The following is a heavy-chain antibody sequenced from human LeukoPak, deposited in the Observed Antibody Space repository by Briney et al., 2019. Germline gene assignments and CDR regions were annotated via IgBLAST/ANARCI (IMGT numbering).Heavy chain of an antibody. CDR1: GFTFDDYA. CDR2: ISWNSGSI. CDR3: AKYAGAAAAQYYLDH. Sequence: GGSLRLSCAASGFTFDDYAMHWVRQAPGKGLEWVSGISWNSGSIGCADSVKGRFTISRDNAKNSLYLQMNSLRPEDTALYYCAKYAGAAAAQYYLDHWGQGTLVTVSS. D-gene: IGHD6-13*01. V-gene: IGHV3-9*01. J-gene: IGHJ4*02.